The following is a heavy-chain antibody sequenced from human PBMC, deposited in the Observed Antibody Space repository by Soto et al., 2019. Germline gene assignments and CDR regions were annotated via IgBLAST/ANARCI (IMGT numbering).Heavy chain of an antibody. J-gene: IGHJ5*02. CDR1: GFTFRRYS. CDR3: ARDVHGCFCGA. Sequence: EVQLVESGGGLVKPGGSLRLSCAASGFTFRRYSMHWVRQAPGKGLEWVSTISSRNNDMYYVDSVKGRFTISRDNARSSVYLQMNGRRPDDTAVYYWARDVHGCFCGAWGQGTLVIFSS. D-gene: IGHD2-21*01. V-gene: IGHV3-21*01. CDR2: ISSRNNDM.